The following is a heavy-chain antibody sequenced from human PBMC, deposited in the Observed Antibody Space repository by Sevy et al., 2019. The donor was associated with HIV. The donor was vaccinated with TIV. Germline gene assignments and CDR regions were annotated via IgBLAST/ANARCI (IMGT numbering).Heavy chain of an antibody. CDR1: GFTFTSSA. CDR3: AAVEKLRYCSGGSCYSPFDY. J-gene: IGHJ4*02. V-gene: IGHV1-58*01. Sequence: ASVKVSCKASGFTFTSSAVQWVRQARGQRLEWIGWIVVGSGNTNYPQKFQERVTITRDMSTSTAYMELSSRRSEDTAVYYCAAVEKLRYCSGGSCYSPFDYWGQGTLVTVSS. D-gene: IGHD2-15*01. CDR2: IVVGSGNT.